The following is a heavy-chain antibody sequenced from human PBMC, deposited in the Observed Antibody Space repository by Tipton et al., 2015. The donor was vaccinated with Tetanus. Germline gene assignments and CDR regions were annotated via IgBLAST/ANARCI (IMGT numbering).Heavy chain of an antibody. J-gene: IGHJ5*02. CDR1: GDSISSSRFY. CDR3: ARQLWVYWFDP. V-gene: IGHV4-39*01. D-gene: IGHD6-13*01. CDR2: IYYRGDT. Sequence: TLSLTCTVTGDSISSSRFYWGWVRLAPGKGPEWIGSIYYRGDTYHSPSLKSRVTMSVDTSKNQFSVTLSSVTAADAAVYYCARQLWVYWFDPWGQGTRVTVSS.